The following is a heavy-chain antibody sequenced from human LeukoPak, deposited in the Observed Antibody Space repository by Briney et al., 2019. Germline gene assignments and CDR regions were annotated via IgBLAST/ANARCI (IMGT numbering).Heavy chain of an antibody. CDR3: ARDRDGRAVPAANFDY. D-gene: IGHD2-2*01. Sequence: GGSLRLSCAASGFTFSSYWMHWVRQAPGKGLVWVSRINSDGSSTSYADSVKGRFTISRDNAKNTMYLQMNSLRAEDTAVYYCARDRDGRAVPAANFDYWGQGTLVTVSS. V-gene: IGHV3-74*01. J-gene: IGHJ4*02. CDR1: GFTFSSYW. CDR2: INSDGSST.